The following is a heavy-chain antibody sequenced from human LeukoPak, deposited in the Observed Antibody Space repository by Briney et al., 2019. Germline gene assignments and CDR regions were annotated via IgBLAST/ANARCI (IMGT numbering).Heavy chain of an antibody. Sequence: PSETLSLTCTVSGGSISSYYWSWIRQPPGKGLEWIGEINHSGSTNYNPSLKSRVTISVDTSKNQFSLKLSSVTAADTAVYYCAGYYDHDAFDIWGQGTMVTVSS. CDR1: GGSISSYY. D-gene: IGHD3-22*01. J-gene: IGHJ3*02. CDR3: AGYYDHDAFDI. V-gene: IGHV4-34*01. CDR2: INHSGST.